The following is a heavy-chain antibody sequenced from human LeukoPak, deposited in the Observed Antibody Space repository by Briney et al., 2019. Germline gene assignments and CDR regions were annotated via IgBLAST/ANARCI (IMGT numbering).Heavy chain of an antibody. CDR1: GDFISSGYY. Sequence: SETLSLTCAVSGDFISSGYYWGWIRQSPGKGLEWIGSVYHTGTTYYKPSLKSRVTISVDTSKNQFSLKLSSVTAADSAVYYCARSWGSYYNYYGMDVWGKGTTVTVSS. CDR2: VYHTGTT. J-gene: IGHJ6*04. V-gene: IGHV4-38-2*01. CDR3: ARSWGSYYNYYGMDV. D-gene: IGHD3-10*01.